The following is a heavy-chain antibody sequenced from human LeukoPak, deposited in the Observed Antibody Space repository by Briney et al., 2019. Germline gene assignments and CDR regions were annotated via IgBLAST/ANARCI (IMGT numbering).Heavy chain of an antibody. CDR2: IIPIFGTA. D-gene: IGHD2-21*01. CDR3: TRGGEDGAFDY. CDR1: GGTFSSYA. V-gene: IGHV1-69*05. J-gene: IGHJ4*02. Sequence: SVKVSCKASGGTFSSYAINWVRQAPGQGLEWVGRIIPIFGTANYAQKFQGRVTITTDESTSTAYMELSSLRSEDTAVYYCTRGGEDGAFDYWAQGTLVTVSS.